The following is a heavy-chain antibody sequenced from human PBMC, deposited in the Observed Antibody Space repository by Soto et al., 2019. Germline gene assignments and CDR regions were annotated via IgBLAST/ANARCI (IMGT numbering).Heavy chain of an antibody. CDR1: GITFSNVR. Sequence: EVQLVASGGGLVKPGESLRLSCAGSGITFSNVRMTWVRQGPGTGLEWLGRIKSKTDGGTADYPAAVKGRCTISRDDSKNMLYLQLNSLKTEATAVYYCTTDYGWAFDIWGQGTMVTVSS. CDR2: IKSKTDGGTA. J-gene: IGHJ3*02. V-gene: IGHV3-15*01. CDR3: TTDYGWAFDI. D-gene: IGHD4-17*01.